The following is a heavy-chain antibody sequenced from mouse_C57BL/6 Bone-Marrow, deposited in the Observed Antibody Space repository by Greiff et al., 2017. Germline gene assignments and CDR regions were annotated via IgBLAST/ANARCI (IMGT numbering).Heavy chain of an antibody. D-gene: IGHD2-5*01. J-gene: IGHJ2*01. CDR1: GYTFTDYY. Sequence: EVQLQQSGPELVKPGASVKISCKASGYTFTDYYMNWVKQSHGKSLEWIGDINPNNGGTSYNQKFKGKATLTVDKSSSTAYMELRSLTSEDSAVYYGARERLTYYSNFDYWGQGTTLTVSS. CDR3: ARERLTYYSNFDY. V-gene: IGHV1-26*01. CDR2: INPNNGGT.